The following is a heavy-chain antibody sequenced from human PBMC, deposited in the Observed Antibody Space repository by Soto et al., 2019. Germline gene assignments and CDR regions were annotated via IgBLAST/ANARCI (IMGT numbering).Heavy chain of an antibody. CDR2: IYYSGTS. V-gene: IGHV4-39*01. CDR3: TRHAIGVVVPTAIRN. D-gene: IGHD2-15*01. J-gene: IGHJ1*01. Sequence: SETLSLTCAVSGGSISSSSYYWDWIRQPPGKGLEWIGTIYYSGTSNYNPSLRGRVTIVVDTSKNEFSLRLTSATAADTAVYYCTRHAIGVVVPTAIRNWGQGSLVTVSS. CDR1: GGSISSSSYY.